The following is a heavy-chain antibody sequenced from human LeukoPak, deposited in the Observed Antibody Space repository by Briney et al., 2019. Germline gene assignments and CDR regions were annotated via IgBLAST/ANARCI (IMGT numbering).Heavy chain of an antibody. Sequence: ASVKVSCKASAYTFTGYYMHWVRQAPGQGLEWMGWINLKSGGTNYAQKFQGRVTMTRDTSISTAYMELSRLRSDDTAVYYCASPDGSGSIDYWGQGTLVTVSS. CDR3: ASPDGSGSIDY. V-gene: IGHV1-2*02. CDR1: AYTFTGYY. D-gene: IGHD3-10*01. J-gene: IGHJ4*02. CDR2: INLKSGGT.